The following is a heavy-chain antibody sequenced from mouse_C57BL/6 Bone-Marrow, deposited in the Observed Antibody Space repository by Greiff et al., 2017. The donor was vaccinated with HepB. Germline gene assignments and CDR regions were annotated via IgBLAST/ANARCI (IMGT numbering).Heavy chain of an antibody. Sequence: EVMLVESGGGLVQPGGSMKLSCVASGFTFSNYWMNWVRQSPEKGLEWVAQIRLKSDNYATHYAESVKGRFTISRDDSKSSVYLQMNNLRAEDTGIYYCTEGYGGVFAYWGQGTLVTVSA. CDR3: TEGYGGVFAY. CDR2: IRLKSDNYAT. D-gene: IGHD1-1*01. V-gene: IGHV6-3*01. J-gene: IGHJ3*01. CDR1: GFTFSNYW.